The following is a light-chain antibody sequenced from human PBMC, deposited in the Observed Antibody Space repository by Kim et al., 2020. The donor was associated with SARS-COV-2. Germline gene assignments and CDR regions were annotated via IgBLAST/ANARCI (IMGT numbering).Light chain of an antibody. CDR3: AAWDDSLSGYV. J-gene: IGLJ1*01. V-gene: IGLV1-47*01. CDR2: RNN. Sequence: QSVLTQPPSASGTPGQRVTISCSGGSSNIGSNYVYWYQHLPGTAPKLLIYRNNQRPSGVPDRFSGSKSATSGLRSEDEADYYCAAWDDSLSGYVFGSGTKVTVL. CDR1: SSNIGSNY.